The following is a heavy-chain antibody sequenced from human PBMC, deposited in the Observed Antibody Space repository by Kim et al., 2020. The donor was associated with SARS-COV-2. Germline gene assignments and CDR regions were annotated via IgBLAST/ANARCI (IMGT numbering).Heavy chain of an antibody. D-gene: IGHD5-18*01. J-gene: IGHJ4*02. V-gene: IGHV3-48*03. CDR3: ARGSEDTAMSFDY. Sequence: YADSVKGRFTIYRDNAKNSLYLQMNSLRAEDTAVYYCARGSEDTAMSFDYWGQGTLVTVSS.